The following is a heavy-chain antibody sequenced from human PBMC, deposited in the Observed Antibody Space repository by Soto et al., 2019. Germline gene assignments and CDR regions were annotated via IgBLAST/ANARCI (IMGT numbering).Heavy chain of an antibody. CDR3: ARYFRGSGRYFFDY. CDR1: GFTFISSF. D-gene: IGHD6-19*01. J-gene: IGHJ4*02. CDR2: INQDGGGT. V-gene: IGHV3-7*03. Sequence: EVQLVESGGGLVQPGGSLRLSCVASGFTFISSFMGWVRQAPGKGLEWVANINQDGGGTYYVDSVEGRFTISRDNAKDSLYLQMNSLRGEDTAVYYCARYFRGSGRYFFDYWGQGTLVTVYS.